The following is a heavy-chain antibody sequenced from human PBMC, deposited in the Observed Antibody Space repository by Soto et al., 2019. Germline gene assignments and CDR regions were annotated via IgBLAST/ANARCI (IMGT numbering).Heavy chain of an antibody. CDR1: GGTFSSYT. CDR3: ARNRHGYSYGSYMHFDY. V-gene: IGHV1-69*02. J-gene: IGHJ4*02. Sequence: GASVKVSCKASGGTFSSYTISWVRQAPGQGLEWMGRIIPILGIANYAQKFQGRVTITADKSTSTAYMELSSLRSEDTAVYYCARNRHGYSYGSYMHFDYWGQGTLVTVSS. D-gene: IGHD5-18*01. CDR2: IIPILGIA.